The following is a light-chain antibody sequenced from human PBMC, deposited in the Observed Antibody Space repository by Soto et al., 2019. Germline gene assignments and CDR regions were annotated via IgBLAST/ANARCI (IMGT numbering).Light chain of an antibody. V-gene: IGKV3-15*01. Sequence: EIVMTQSPATLSVSPGERATLSCRASQSVSSKLAWYQQQPGQAPRLLIYGASTRATGIPARFSGSGSGTEFTLTISSVQSEDFAIYYCKQYNNWPPITFGQGTRLEIK. CDR3: KQYNNWPPIT. CDR1: QSVSSK. CDR2: GAS. J-gene: IGKJ5*01.